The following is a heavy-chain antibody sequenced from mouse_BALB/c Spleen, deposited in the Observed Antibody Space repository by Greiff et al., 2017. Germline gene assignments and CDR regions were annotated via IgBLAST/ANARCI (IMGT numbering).Heavy chain of an antibody. CDR3: AREDSSFPWFAY. CDR1: GFSLSRYS. D-gene: IGHD1-1*01. Sequence: VKLMESGPGLVAPSQSLSITCTVSGFSLSRYSVHWVRQPPGKGLEWLGMIWGGGSTDYNSALKSRLSISKDNSKSQVFLKMNSLQTDDTAMYYCAREDSSFPWFAYWGQGTLVTVSA. CDR2: IWGGGST. V-gene: IGHV2-6-4*01. J-gene: IGHJ3*01.